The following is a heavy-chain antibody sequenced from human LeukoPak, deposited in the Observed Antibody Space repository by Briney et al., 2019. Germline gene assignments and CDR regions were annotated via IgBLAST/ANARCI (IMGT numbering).Heavy chain of an antibody. D-gene: IGHD3-3*01. V-gene: IGHV3-23*01. J-gene: IGHJ5*02. CDR3: AKVWIRTPLDWFDP. Sequence: PGGSLRLSCAASGFTFSDYYMSWIRQAPGKGLEWVSAISGSGGSTYYADSVKGRFTISRDNSKNTLYLQMNSLRAEDTAVYYCAKVWIRTPLDWFDPWGQGTLVTVSS. CDR2: ISGSGGST. CDR1: GFTFSDYY.